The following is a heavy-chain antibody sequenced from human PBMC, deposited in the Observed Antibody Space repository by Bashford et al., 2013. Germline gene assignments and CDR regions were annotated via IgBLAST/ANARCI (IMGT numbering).Heavy chain of an antibody. J-gene: IGHJ4*01. Sequence: GGSLRLSCAASGLTFTTAWLNWVRQAPGKGLEWVGRIKSKTDGGTTDYAAPVKGRFSISRDDSKNTLYLQMNSLKAEDTAVYYCTSDVPLSGSSPGIDYWGHGTLVTVSS. CDR2: IKSKTDGGTT. V-gene: IGHV3-15*01. D-gene: IGHD2-15*01. CDR3: TSDVPLSGSSPGIDY. CDR1: GLTFTTAW.